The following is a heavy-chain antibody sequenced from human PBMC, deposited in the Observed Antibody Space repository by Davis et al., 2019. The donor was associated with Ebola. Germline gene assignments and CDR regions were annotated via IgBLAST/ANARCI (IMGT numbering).Heavy chain of an antibody. Sequence: GGSLRLSCAASGFTVSSNYMSWVRQAPGKGLEWVSVIYSGGSTNYADSVKGRFTISIDTAKNSLYLQMNSLSAEDTAVYYWARVIAVAGTGYYYGMDVWGQGTTVTVSS. V-gene: IGHV3-53*01. D-gene: IGHD6-19*01. CDR3: ARVIAVAGTGYYYGMDV. J-gene: IGHJ6*02. CDR1: GFTVSSNY. CDR2: IYSGGST.